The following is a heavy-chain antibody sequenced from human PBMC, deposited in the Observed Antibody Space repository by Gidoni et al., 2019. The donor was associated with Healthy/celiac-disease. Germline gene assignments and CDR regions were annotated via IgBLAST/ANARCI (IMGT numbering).Heavy chain of an antibody. Sequence: VQLVESGGGVVQPGRSLRLSCAASGFPFRNYCMHWVRQAPGKGLQWVAVVSYDGNNEYFEDSVKGRFTISRDISNNTLFLQMNSLRAEDTAVYYCAKAGRIFGVVTLYYLDYWGRGTLVTVSS. D-gene: IGHD3-3*01. CDR3: AKAGRIFGVVTLYYLDY. CDR1: GFPFRNYC. CDR2: VSYDGNNE. J-gene: IGHJ4*02. V-gene: IGHV3-30*18.